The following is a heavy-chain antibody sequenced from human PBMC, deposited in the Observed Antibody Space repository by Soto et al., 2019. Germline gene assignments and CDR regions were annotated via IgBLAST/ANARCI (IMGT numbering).Heavy chain of an antibody. CDR1: GFSLSTSGVG. Sequence: QITLKESGPTLVKPTQTLTLTCTFSGFSLSTSGVGVGWIRQPPGKALELIALIYWDDDKRYSPSLKSRLTITKDTSKNQVVLTMTNMDPMDTATYYCAHNGVRQFGEFSYRLFDFWGQGTLVTVSS. CDR2: IYWDDDK. D-gene: IGHD3-10*01. CDR3: AHNGVRQFGEFSYRLFDF. V-gene: IGHV2-5*02. J-gene: IGHJ4*02.